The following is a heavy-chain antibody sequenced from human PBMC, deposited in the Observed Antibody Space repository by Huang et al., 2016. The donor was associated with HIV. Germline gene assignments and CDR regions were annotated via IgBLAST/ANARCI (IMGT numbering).Heavy chain of an antibody. CDR3: ARGLYSSSWAPFDY. CDR1: GYTFTSYA. Sequence: QVQLVQSGSELKKPGASVKVSCKASGYTFTSYAMNWVRQAPGQGGEWMGWINPNTGNPTYAQGFTGRFVVSLEPSVSTAYLQISSLKAEDTAVYYCARGLYSSSWAPFDYWGQGTLVTVSS. V-gene: IGHV7-4-1*02. CDR2: INPNTGNP. D-gene: IGHD6-13*01. J-gene: IGHJ4*02.